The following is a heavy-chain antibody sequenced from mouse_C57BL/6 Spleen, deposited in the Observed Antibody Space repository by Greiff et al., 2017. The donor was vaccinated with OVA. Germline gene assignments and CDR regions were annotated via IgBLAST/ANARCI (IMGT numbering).Heavy chain of an antibody. D-gene: IGHD1-1*01. CDR1: GFNIKDDY. Sequence: EVKLMESGAELVRPGASVKLSCTASGFNIKDDYMHWVKQRPEQGLEWIGWIDPENGDTEYASKFQGKATITADTSSNTAYLQLSSLTSEDTAVYYCTTPTVWGQGTLVTVSA. CDR3: TTPTV. CDR2: IDPENGDT. J-gene: IGHJ3*01. V-gene: IGHV14-4*01.